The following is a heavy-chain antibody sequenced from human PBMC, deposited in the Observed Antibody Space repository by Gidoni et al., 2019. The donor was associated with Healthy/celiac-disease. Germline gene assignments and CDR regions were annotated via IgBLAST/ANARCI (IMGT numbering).Heavy chain of an antibody. CDR3: AKDREDTAMVQDY. D-gene: IGHD5-18*01. CDR1: GFTFDDHA. V-gene: IGHV3-43*02. CDR2: ISGDGGST. J-gene: IGHJ4*02. Sequence: EVQLVESGGGVVQPGGSLRLACAASGFTFDDHAMHWVRQAPGKGLEWVSLISGDGGSTYYADSVKGRFTISRDNSKNSLYLQMNSLRTEDTALYYCAKDREDTAMVQDYWGQGTLVTVSS.